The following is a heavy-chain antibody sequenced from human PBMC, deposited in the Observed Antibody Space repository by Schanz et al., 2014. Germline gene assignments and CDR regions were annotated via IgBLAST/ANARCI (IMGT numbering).Heavy chain of an antibody. CDR3: ARAQAVIRLYYGVDV. CDR1: GFTVGTSS. J-gene: IGHJ6*02. V-gene: IGHV3-53*04. Sequence: DVQLVDSGGGLAQPGGSLRLSCAASGFTVGTSSIHWVRQAPGKGLEWVSTIYSSGSTYYADSVRGRFTISRDNSMNTVYLQMTSLRSDDAAVYYCARAQAVIRLYYGVDVWGQGTTVTVSS. CDR2: IYSSGST. D-gene: IGHD3-22*01.